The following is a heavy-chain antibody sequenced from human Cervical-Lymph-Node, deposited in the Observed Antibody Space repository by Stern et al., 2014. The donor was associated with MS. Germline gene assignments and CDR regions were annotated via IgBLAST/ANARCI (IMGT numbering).Heavy chain of an antibody. CDR3: ARDNDDNGMDV. D-gene: IGHD1-1*01. V-gene: IGHV1-69*01. CDR2: FIPIFGTT. CDR1: GDTFINFG. Sequence: VQLVESGADVKKPGSSVKVSCTASGDTFINFGISWVRQAPGQGLEWMGGFIPIFGTTENAHKLQGRVTISADESATTVDMELSGLRSEDTAVYYCARDNDDNGMDVWGQGTTVTVTS. J-gene: IGHJ6*02.